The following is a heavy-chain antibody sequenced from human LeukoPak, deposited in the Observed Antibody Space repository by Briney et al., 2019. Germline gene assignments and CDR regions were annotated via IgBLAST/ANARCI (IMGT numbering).Heavy chain of an antibody. V-gene: IGHV1-46*01. CDR1: GYTXTSYY. CDR2: INPSGGST. D-gene: IGHD1-1*01. CDR3: ARGTTDDY. Sequence: ASVKVSCKASGYTXTSYYIDGVRQAPGQGLEWMGVINPSGGSTRYAQKFQGRVTMTGDPSTRTVYMELSSLTSDDTAVYYCARGTTDDYWGQGTPVTVSS. J-gene: IGHJ4*02.